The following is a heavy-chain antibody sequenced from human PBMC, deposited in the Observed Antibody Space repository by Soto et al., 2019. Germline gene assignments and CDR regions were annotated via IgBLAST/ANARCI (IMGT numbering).Heavy chain of an antibody. J-gene: IGHJ6*02. CDR3: AREYYHFWSVTYTYYGMDV. CDR1: GGSISRYH. V-gene: IGHV4-59*01. D-gene: IGHD3-3*01. Sequence: PSETLSLTCTVSGGSISRYHWSWIRQPPGRGLEWIGNIYSSGSTNYNPSLKSRVTISLDTSKNQVSLKLNAVTAADTAVYYCAREYYHFWSVTYTYYGMDVWGQGTTVTVSS. CDR2: IYSSGST.